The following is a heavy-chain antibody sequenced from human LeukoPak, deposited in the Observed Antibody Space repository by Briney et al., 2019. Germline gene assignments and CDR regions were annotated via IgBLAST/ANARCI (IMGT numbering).Heavy chain of an antibody. J-gene: IGHJ1*01. Sequence: SLKLSYTASGYTTTGCNMHGVRQDPGQGINWMRRINPHSVRTNSAQKSQGKFTMTRDTSISTAHMELNSLRSDDTAVYYCARDLQRSGWSAEYFQHWGQGTLVTVSS. D-gene: IGHD6-19*01. V-gene: IGHV1-2*06. CDR1: GYTTTGCN. CDR2: INPHSVRT. CDR3: ARDLQRSGWSAEYFQH.